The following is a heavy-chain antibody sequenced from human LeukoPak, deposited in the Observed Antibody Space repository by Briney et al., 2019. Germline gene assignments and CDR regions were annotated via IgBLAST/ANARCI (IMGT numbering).Heavy chain of an antibody. J-gene: IGHJ4*02. CDR3: VKDRTGTYTLDY. V-gene: IGHV3-30-3*01. Sequence: GGSLRLSCAATGFTFSNYAIHWGRQAPGKGLEWVAFISADGRRQPYADSVKARFTTSRVNSKNTLNLQMNSLRAEHTAVYYCVKDRTGTYTLDYWGQGTLVTVSS. D-gene: IGHD3-10*01. CDR1: GFTFSNYA. CDR2: ISADGRRQ.